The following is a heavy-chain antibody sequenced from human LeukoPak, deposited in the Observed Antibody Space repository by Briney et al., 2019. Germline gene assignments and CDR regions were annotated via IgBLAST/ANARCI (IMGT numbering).Heavy chain of an antibody. CDR3: ARDKFDIVVVAAASRSDAFDI. D-gene: IGHD2-2*01. V-gene: IGHV1-69*13. Sequence: EASVKVSCKASGGTFSSYAISWVRQAPGQGLEWMGGIIPIFGTANYAQKFQGRVTITADESTSTAYMELSSLRSEDTAVYYCARDKFDIVVVAAASRSDAFDIWGQRTMVTVSS. J-gene: IGHJ3*02. CDR2: IIPIFGTA. CDR1: GGTFSSYA.